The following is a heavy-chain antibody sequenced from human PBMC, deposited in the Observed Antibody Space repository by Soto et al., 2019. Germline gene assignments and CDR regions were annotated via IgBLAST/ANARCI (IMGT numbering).Heavy chain of an antibody. J-gene: IGHJ4*02. Sequence: XXTLSLTCTVSSGSIISSSYYWGWIRQPPGKGLEWMGXIYYRXSPYYNKSLKXXVTLSVDXXKNQFSLKMSSVTAADTAVYYCARIIEGECLDYWGQGTLVTVSS. CDR1: SGSIISSSYY. CDR2: IYYRXSP. V-gene: IGHV4-39*01. CDR3: ARIIEGECLDY. D-gene: IGHD3-16*01.